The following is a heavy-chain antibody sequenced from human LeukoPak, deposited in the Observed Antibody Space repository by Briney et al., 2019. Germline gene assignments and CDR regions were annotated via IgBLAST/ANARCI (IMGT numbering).Heavy chain of an antibody. D-gene: IGHD3-10*01. J-gene: IGHJ4*02. CDR3: ARMSHTGAFDY. Sequence: PGGAPRLPCAAPGFTFRSYEMNWVRPAPGKGREWVSYITTSGSTVYYGDSVKGRFTISRDNAKNSLDLQMNSLRDEDTAVYYCARMSHTGAFDYWGQGTLVTVSS. CDR2: ITTSGSTV. CDR1: GFTFRSYE. V-gene: IGHV3-48*03.